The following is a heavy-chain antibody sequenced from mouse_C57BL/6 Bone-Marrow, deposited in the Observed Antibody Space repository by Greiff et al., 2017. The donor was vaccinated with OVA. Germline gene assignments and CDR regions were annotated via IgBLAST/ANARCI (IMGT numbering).Heavy chain of an antibody. J-gene: IGHJ2*01. D-gene: IGHD1-1*01. CDR1: GYTFTSYG. CDR2: IYPRSGNT. CDR3: ARDYYYGSSFPH. Sequence: VQLQQSGAELARPGASVKLSCKASGYTFTSYGISWVKQRTGQGLEWIGEIYPRSGNTYYNEKFKGKATLTADKSSSTAYMELRSLTSEDSAVYFCARDYYYGSSFPHWGQGTTLTVSS. V-gene: IGHV1-81*01.